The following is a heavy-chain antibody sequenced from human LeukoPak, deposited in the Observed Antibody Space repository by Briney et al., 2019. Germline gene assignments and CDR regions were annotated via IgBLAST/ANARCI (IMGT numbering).Heavy chain of an antibody. CDR1: GFTFSRSG. CDR2: ISYDGSKK. V-gene: IGHV3-30*18. Sequence: GGSLRLSCAASGFTFSRSGMHWVRQAPGEGLEWVTVISYDGSKKDYADSVKGRFTISRDNSKNTLYLQMNSLRAEDTAVYYCAKDKSSTWSFDYWGQGTLVTVSS. D-gene: IGHD6-13*01. J-gene: IGHJ4*02. CDR3: AKDKSSTWSFDY.